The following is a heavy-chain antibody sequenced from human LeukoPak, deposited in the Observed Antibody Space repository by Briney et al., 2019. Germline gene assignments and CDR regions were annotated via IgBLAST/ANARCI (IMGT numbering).Heavy chain of an antibody. V-gene: IGHV1-8*01. J-gene: IGHJ4*02. Sequence: GASVKVSCKASGYTFASLEINWVRQSTGQGLEWMGWVNPDSGKTAYALKFQDRLIMTTNISLSTVYMELASLKSEDTAVYYCARGVAGGDFWGQGTLVTVSS. CDR1: GYTFASLE. CDR3: ARGVAGGDF. CDR2: VNPDSGKT. D-gene: IGHD6-19*01.